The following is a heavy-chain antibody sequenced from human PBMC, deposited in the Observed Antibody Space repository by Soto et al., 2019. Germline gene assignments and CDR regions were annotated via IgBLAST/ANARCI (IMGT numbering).Heavy chain of an antibody. CDR1: GGSISSYY. CDR2: IYYSGST. CDR3: ARQGSTMVRGVMPFAFDI. D-gene: IGHD3-10*01. V-gene: IGHV4-59*08. J-gene: IGHJ3*02. Sequence: SETLSLTCTVSGGSISSYYWSWIRQPPGKGLEWIGYIYYSGSTNYNPSLKSRVTISVDTSKNQFSLKLSSVTAADTAVYYCARQGSTMVRGVMPFAFDIWGQGTMVTVSS.